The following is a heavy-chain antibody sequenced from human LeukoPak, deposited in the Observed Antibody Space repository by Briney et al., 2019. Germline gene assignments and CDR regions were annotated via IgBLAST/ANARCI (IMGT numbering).Heavy chain of an antibody. D-gene: IGHD4-17*01. J-gene: IGHJ4*02. Sequence: SGTLSLTCAVSGGSISSGGYSWSWIRQPPGKGLEWIGYIYHSGSTYYNPSLKSRVTISVDRSKNQFSLKLSSVTAADTAVYYCASHDYGTYYFDYWGQGTLVTVSS. CDR3: ASHDYGTYYFDY. CDR2: IYHSGST. V-gene: IGHV4-30-2*01. CDR1: GGSISSGGYS.